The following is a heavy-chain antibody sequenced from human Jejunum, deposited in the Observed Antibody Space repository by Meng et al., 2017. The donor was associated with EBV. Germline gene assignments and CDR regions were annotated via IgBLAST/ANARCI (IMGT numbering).Heavy chain of an antibody. CDR2: IYWDDSR. CDR3: AHKGSGSYPLDY. Sequence: QITLQESGPTLVKPTPPLTLTCTFSGFSLTTNGVGVGWIRQPPGKALEWLAVIYWDDSRLYSPSLNSRLTITKDTSKSQVVLTMTDMDPVDTATYYCAHKGSGSYPLDYWGQGTLVTVSS. D-gene: IGHD1-26*01. J-gene: IGHJ4*02. V-gene: IGHV2-5*02. CDR1: GFSLTTNGVG.